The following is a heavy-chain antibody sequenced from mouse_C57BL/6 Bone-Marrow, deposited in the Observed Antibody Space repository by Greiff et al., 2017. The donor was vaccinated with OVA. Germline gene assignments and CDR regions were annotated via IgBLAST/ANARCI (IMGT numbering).Heavy chain of an antibody. CDR1: GYSFTGYY. Sequence: EVKLMESGPELVKPGASVKISCKASGYSFTGYYMNWVKQSPEKSLEWIGEINPSTGGTTYNQKFKAKATLTVDKSSSTAYMQLKSLTSEDSAVYYCARRHYYDSSHYWYFDVWGTGTTVTVSS. CDR2: INPSTGGT. J-gene: IGHJ1*03. D-gene: IGHD1-1*01. CDR3: ARRHYYDSSHYWYFDV. V-gene: IGHV1-42*01.